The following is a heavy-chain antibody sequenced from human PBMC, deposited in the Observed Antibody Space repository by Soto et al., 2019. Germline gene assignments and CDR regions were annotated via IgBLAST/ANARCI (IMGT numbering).Heavy chain of an antibody. J-gene: IGHJ6*02. CDR1: DGSFTAFP. CDR2: IKHSGST. CDR3: ARGVPFGHYSMDV. V-gene: IGHV4-34*01. D-gene: IGHD3-3*01. Sequence: PSQTLTLTNADYDGSFTAFPWTWIRRPPGKGLEWIGEIKHSGSTNYNPSLTRRVTISVDTSKNQFSLKLNSVTAADTAVYYCARGVPFGHYSMDVWGPGTTVT.